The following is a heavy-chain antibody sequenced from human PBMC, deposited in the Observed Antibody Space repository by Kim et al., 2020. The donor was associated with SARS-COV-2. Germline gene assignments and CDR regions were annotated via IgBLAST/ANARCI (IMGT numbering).Heavy chain of an antibody. CDR1: GFTFSSYG. J-gene: IGHJ3*02. V-gene: IGHV3-30*18. CDR3: AKPMDHIVVVKGWGAFDI. D-gene: IGHD2-21*01. CDR2: ISYDGSNK. Sequence: GGSLRLSCAASGFTFSSYGMHWVRQAPGKGLEWVAVISYDGSNKYYADSVKGRFTISRDNSKNTLYLQMNSLRAEDTAVYYCAKPMDHIVVVKGWGAFDIWGQGTMVTVSS.